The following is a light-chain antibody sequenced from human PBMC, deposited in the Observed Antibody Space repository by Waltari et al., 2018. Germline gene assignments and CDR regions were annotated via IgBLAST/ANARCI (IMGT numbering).Light chain of an antibody. V-gene: IGKV2-30*01. J-gene: IGKJ3*01. CDR1: QSLVYSDGNTY. CDR2: KVS. CDR3: QQYYSPFT. Sequence: DAVLTQSPLSLPVTLGQPASISCRSSQSLVYSDGNTYLNWFQQRPGQSPRRLIYKVSDRDSGVPDRFSGSGSGTDFTLKISRVEAEDVAVYYCQQYYSPFTFGPGTKVDIK.